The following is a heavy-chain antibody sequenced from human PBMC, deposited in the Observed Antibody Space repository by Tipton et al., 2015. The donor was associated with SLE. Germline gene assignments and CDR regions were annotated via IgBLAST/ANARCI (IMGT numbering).Heavy chain of an antibody. CDR1: GGSISSGGYY. Sequence: TLSLTCTVSGGSISSGGYYWIWMRQSPGKGLEWIGSIYRSGSTYYTPSLRSRVTISLDTSMNQFSLDLSSVTAADTAVYYCARSVTPAAIGWFDPWGQGTLVTVSS. CDR2: IYRSGST. D-gene: IGHD2-2*01. V-gene: IGHV4-30-2*05. J-gene: IGHJ5*02. CDR3: ARSVTPAAIGWFDP.